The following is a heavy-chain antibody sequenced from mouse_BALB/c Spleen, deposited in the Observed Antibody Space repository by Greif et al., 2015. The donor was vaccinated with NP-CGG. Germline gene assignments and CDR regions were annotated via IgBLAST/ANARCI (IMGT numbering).Heavy chain of an antibody. CDR1: GYSITSGYY. D-gene: IGHD1-1*01. CDR2: ISYDGSN. V-gene: IGHV3-6*02. J-gene: IGHJ2*01. CDR3: ARAPNYYGSSFDY. Sequence: EVQLVESGPGLVKPSQSLSLTCSVTGYSITSGYYWNWIRQFPGNKLEWMGYISYDGSNNYNPSLKNRISITRDTSKNQFFLKLNSVTTEDTATYYCARAPNYYGSSFDYWGQGTTLTVPS.